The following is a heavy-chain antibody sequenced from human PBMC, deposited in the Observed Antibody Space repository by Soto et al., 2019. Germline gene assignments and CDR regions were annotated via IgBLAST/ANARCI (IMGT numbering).Heavy chain of an antibody. V-gene: IGHV4-30-2*01. Sequence: SETLSLTCAVSGGSISSGTYSWSWIRQPPGKGLEWIGYIYHSGGTYYNPSLKSRVTISVDNSKNQFSLKLSSVTAADTAVYYCARIYYDNTNSKVFDYWGQGTLVTVSS. CDR2: IYHSGGT. J-gene: IGHJ4*02. CDR1: GGSISSGTYS. D-gene: IGHD3-22*01. CDR3: ARIYYDNTNSKVFDY.